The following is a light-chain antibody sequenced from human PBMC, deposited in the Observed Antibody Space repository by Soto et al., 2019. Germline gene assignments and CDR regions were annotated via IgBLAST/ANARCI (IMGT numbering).Light chain of an antibody. CDR2: AAS. CDR1: QSINNF. J-gene: IGKJ4*01. Sequence: DIQMTQSPSSLSASVGDRVTLTCRASQSINNFLNWYQHKPGKAPKVLISAASTLRSGVPSRFSGSGSGTDFTLTISSLQPDDSATYYCQQYHYSVLTFGGGTTVEIK. CDR3: QQYHYSVLT. V-gene: IGKV1-39*01.